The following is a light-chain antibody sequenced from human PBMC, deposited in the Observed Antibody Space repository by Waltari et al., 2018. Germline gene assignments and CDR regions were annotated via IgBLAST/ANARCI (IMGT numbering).Light chain of an antibody. CDR3: QKYDRLPAT. Sequence: EIVLTQSPGTLSLSPGERVTLACRASQSVSRFLAWYQQKPGQAPRLLIYGASTRATSIPDRVSGSGSGTDFSLTISRLEPEDFAVYYCQKYDRLPATFGQGTKVEIK. CDR2: GAS. CDR1: QSVSRF. V-gene: IGKV3-20*01. J-gene: IGKJ1*01.